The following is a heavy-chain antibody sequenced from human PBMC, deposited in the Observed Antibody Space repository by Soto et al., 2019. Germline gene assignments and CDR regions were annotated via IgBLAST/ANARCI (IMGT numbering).Heavy chain of an antibody. CDR2: IIPIFGTA. V-gene: IGHV1-69*13. D-gene: IGHD3-22*01. Sequence: SVKVSCKASGGTFSSYAISWVRQAPGQGLEWMGGIIPIFGTANYAQKFQGRVTITADESTSTAYMELSSLRSEDTAVYYCARGGQFTYYYDSSGYYLGYWGQGTLVTVPS. CDR1: GGTFSSYA. J-gene: IGHJ4*02. CDR3: ARGGQFTYYYDSSGYYLGY.